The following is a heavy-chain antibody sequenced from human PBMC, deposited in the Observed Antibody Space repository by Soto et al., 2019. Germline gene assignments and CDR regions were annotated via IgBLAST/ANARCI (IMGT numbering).Heavy chain of an antibody. CDR1: GGTFSSYA. V-gene: IGHV1-69*10. D-gene: IGHD2-2*01. J-gene: IGHJ6*02. Sequence: ASVKVSCKASGGTFSSYAISWVRQAPGQGLEWMGGINPILGIENYAQKFQGRVTITADKSTSTAYMELSSLRSEDTAVYYCVSHPSIVVVPAAIRGDYYYYGMDVWGQGTTVTVSS. CDR3: VSHPSIVVVPAAIRGDYYYYGMDV. CDR2: INPILGIE.